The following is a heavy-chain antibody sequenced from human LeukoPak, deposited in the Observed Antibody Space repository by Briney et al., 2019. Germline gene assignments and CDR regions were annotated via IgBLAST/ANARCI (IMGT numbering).Heavy chain of an antibody. CDR1: GFTVSDNY. CDR2: IYSGGRT. V-gene: IGHV3-53*05. CDR3: ARDHLTYSSSWLLDY. Sequence: GGSLRLSCAASGFTVSDNYMSWVRQAPGKGLEWVSIIYSGGRTYYADSVKGRFTISRDNSKNTLYLQMNSLRAEDTAVYYCARDHLTYSSSWLLDYWGQGTLVTVSS. D-gene: IGHD6-13*01. J-gene: IGHJ4*02.